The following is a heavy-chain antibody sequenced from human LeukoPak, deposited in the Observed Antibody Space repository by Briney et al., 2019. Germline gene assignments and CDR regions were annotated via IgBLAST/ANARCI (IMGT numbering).Heavy chain of an antibody. J-gene: IGHJ4*02. CDR2: ISYDGSNK. D-gene: IGHD6-13*01. Sequence: PGGSLRLSCVASEFVFSNHAMIWVRQAPGKGLEWVAVISYDGSNKYYADSVKGRFTISRDNSKNTLYLQMNSLRAEDTAVYYCARDIPSSSWYGLGFDYWGQGTLVTVSS. CDR3: ARDIPSSSWYGLGFDY. CDR1: EFVFSNHA. V-gene: IGHV3-30-3*01.